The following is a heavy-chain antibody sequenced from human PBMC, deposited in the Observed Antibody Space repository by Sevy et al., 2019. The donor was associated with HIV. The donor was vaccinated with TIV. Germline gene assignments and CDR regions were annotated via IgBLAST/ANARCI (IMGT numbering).Heavy chain of an antibody. Sequence: GGSLRLSCAASGFTFSSYGMSWVRQAPGKGLEWVAGITDSGGTTYYADSVKGRFTISRDNSKNTLFLQMDSLRAEDTAIYYCAKQPSSFEDWGQGTLVTVSS. CDR3: AKQPSSFED. CDR2: ITDSGGTT. V-gene: IGHV3-23*01. CDR1: GFTFSSYG. J-gene: IGHJ4*02.